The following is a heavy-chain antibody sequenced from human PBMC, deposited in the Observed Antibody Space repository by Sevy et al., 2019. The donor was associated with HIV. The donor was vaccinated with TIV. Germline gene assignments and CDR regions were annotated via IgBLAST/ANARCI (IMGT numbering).Heavy chain of an antibody. CDR2: ISAYNGNK. V-gene: IGHV1-18*01. CDR3: ARDHKRLRNSWFDP. D-gene: IGHD5-12*01. Sequence: ASVKVSCKASGYTFTSYGISWVRQAPGQGLEWMGWISAYNGNKNYAQKLQGRVTMTTETSTSTAYMEQRSLRSDDTAVYYCARDHKRLRNSWFDPWGQGTLVTVSS. CDR1: GYTFTSYG. J-gene: IGHJ5*02.